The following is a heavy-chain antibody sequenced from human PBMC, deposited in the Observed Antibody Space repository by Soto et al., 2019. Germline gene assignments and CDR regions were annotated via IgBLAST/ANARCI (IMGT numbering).Heavy chain of an antibody. CDR1: GFTFSSYS. V-gene: IGHV3-48*01. CDR2: ISSSSGTI. CDR3: ASERWPFAH. J-gene: IGHJ4*02. Sequence: PGGSLRLSCAASGFTFSSYSMHWVRQAPGKGLEWVSYISSSSGTIYYADSVKGRFTISRDNAKNSLYLQMNSLRAEDTAVYYCASERWPFAHWGRGTLVTVSS. D-gene: IGHD3-16*01.